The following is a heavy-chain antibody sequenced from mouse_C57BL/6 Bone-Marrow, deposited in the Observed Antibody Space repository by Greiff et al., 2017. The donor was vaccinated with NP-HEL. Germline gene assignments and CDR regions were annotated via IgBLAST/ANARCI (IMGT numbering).Heavy chain of an antibody. J-gene: IGHJ3*01. CDR2: IYPGSGST. CDR3: ARGSSGYVRFAY. D-gene: IGHD3-2*02. Sequence: VQLQQPGAELVKPGASVMMSCKASGYTFTSYWITWVKQRPGQGLEWIGDIYPGSGSTNYNEKFKSKATLTVDTSSSTAYMQLSSLTSEDSAVYYCARGSSGYVRFAYWGQGTLVTVSA. V-gene: IGHV1-55*01. CDR1: GYTFTSYW.